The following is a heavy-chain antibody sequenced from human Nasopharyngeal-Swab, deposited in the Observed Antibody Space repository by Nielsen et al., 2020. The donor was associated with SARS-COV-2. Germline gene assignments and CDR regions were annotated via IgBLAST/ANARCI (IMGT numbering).Heavy chain of an antibody. V-gene: IGHV3-7*01. D-gene: IGHD6-6*01. CDR2: IKQDGSEK. Sequence: GGSLRLSCAASGFTFSSYWMSWVRQAPGKGLEWVANIKQDGSEKYYVDSVKGRFTISRGNAKNSLYLQMNSLRAEDTAVYYCARDTYSSSSQLYYYGMDVWGQGTTVTVSS. CDR1: GFTFSSYW. CDR3: ARDTYSSSSQLYYYGMDV. J-gene: IGHJ6*02.